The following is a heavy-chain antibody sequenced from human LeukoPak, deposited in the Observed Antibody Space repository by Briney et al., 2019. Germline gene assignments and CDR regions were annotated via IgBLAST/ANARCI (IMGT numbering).Heavy chain of an antibody. D-gene: IGHD5-18*01. CDR1: GFTFISYS. V-gene: IGHV3-21*01. CDR2: ISSSSSYI. Sequence: PGGPLRLSCAASGFTFISYSMNGVGQAPGKGLEWVASISSSSSYIYYPDSVKGRFTISRDNAKNSLYLQMNSLRAEDTAVYYCARDRPLYSYGYYGMDVWGQGTTVTVSS. CDR3: ARDRPLYSYGYYGMDV. J-gene: IGHJ6*02.